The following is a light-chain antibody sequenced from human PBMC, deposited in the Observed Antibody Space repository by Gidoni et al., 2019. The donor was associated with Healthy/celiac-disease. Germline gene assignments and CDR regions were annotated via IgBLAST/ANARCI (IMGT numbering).Light chain of an antibody. V-gene: IGKV1-39*01. CDR2: AAS. J-gene: IGKJ3*01. CDR1: QSISSY. Sequence: IQMTQSPSSLSASVGDRVTITCRASQSISSYLNWYQQKPGKAPKLLIYAASSLQSGVPSRFSGSGSGTDFTLTISSLKPEDFATYYCQQSYSTRFTFGPGTKVDIK. CDR3: QQSYSTRFT.